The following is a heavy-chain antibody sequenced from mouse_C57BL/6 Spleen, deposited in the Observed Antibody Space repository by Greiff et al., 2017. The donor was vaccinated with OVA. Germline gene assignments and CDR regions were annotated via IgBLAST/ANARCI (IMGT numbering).Heavy chain of an antibody. CDR2: IYPRDGST. D-gene: IGHD1-1*01. CDR3: ARSPFITTVVAHYYAMDY. V-gene: IGHV1-85*01. CDR1: GYTFTSYD. Sequence: QVQLQQSGPELVKPGASVTLSCKASGYTFTSYDINWVKQRPGQGLEWIGWIYPRDGSTKYNEKFKGKATLTVDTSSSTAYMELHSLTSEDSAVYFCARSPFITTVVAHYYAMDYWGQGTSVTVSS. J-gene: IGHJ4*01.